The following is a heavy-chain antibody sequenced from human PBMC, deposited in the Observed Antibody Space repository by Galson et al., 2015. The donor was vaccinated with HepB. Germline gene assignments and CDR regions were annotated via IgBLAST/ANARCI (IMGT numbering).Heavy chain of an antibody. CDR2: ISWNSDTI. J-gene: IGHJ3*01. CDR1: GFTFEDYS. CDR3: AKCWTVGAGTRCGFHV. V-gene: IGHV3-9*01. Sequence: SLRLSCAASGFTFEDYSMHWVRQGPWRGLEWVSGISWNSDTIGYVESVKGRFTISRDNAKRSLYLEMKGLRLEDTAVYYCAKCWTVGAGTRCGFHVWGQGAGVTVSS. D-gene: IGHD1-26*01.